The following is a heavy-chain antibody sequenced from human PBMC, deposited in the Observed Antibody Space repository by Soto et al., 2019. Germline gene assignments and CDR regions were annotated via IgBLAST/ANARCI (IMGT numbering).Heavy chain of an antibody. D-gene: IGHD4-17*01. Sequence: PGGSLRLSCAASGFTFSRYWLTWVRQAPGKGLEWVANIKEDGSEKYYVDSVKGRFTTSRDNAKNSLYLQMNSLRAEDTAVYYCARIVSGTDYGESIDYWGQGTLVTVSS. V-gene: IGHV3-7*03. CDR2: IKEDGSEK. J-gene: IGHJ4*02. CDR3: ARIVSGTDYGESIDY. CDR1: GFTFSRYW.